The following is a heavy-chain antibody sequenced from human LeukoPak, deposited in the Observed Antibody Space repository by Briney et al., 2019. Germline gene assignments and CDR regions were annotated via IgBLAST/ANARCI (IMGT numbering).Heavy chain of an antibody. J-gene: IGHJ6*03. V-gene: IGHV3-11*01. CDR1: GFTFSDYW. CDR3: ARVEKQYQLLTYYYYYYMDV. Sequence: GGSLRLSCAASGFTFSDYWMNWVRQAPGKGLEWVSYISSSGSTIYYADSVKGRFTISRDNAKNSLYLQMNSLRAEDTAVYYCARVEKQYQLLTYYYYYYMDVWGKGTTVTISS. CDR2: ISSSGSTI. D-gene: IGHD2-2*01.